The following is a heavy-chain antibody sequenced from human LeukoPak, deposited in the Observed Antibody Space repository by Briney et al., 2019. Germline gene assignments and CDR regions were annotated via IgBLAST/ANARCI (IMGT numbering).Heavy chain of an antibody. D-gene: IGHD6-19*01. CDR1: GFTVSSYY. V-gene: IGHV3-66*01. Sequence: GGSLRLSCAASGFTVSSYYMYWVRQAPGKGLEWVSFIYSGGSTYYADSVKGRFTISRDNSKNTLYLQMNSLRAEDTAVYYCARGSGWDFDYWGQGTLVTVAS. J-gene: IGHJ4*02. CDR2: IYSGGST. CDR3: ARGSGWDFDY.